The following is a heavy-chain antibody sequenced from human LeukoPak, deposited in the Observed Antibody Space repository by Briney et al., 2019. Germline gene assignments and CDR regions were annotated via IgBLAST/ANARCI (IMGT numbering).Heavy chain of an antibody. CDR3: AKGSSSWYPGFDAFDI. Sequence: GGSLRLSCAASGFTFSNYAMSWVRQAPGKGLEWVSAISGSGGSTYYADSVKGRFTISRDNSKNTLYLQMNSLRAEDTAVYYCAKGSSSWYPGFDAFDIWGQGTMVTVSS. CDR1: GFTFSNYA. CDR2: ISGSGGST. J-gene: IGHJ3*02. D-gene: IGHD6-13*01. V-gene: IGHV3-23*01.